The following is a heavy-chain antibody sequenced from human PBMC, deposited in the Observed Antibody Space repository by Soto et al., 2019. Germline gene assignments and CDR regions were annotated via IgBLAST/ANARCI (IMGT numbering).Heavy chain of an antibody. D-gene: IGHD3-9*01. CDR3: ARAQHHYDILTGTWATSYMDV. V-gene: IGHV1-8*01. Sequence: GASVKVSCKAFGYTFTSYDINWVGQATGQGLERMGWMNPNSGNTGYAQKFQGRVTMTRNTSISTAYMELSSLRSEDTAVYYCARAQHHYDILTGTWATSYMDVWGKGTTVTVSS. CDR1: GYTFTSYD. J-gene: IGHJ6*03. CDR2: MNPNSGNT.